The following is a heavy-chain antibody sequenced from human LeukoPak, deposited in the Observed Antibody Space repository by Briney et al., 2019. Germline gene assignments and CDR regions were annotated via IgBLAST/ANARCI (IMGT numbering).Heavy chain of an antibody. CDR3: ASSSGGSWNDAFDI. D-gene: IGHD2-15*01. Sequence: PGGSLRLSCAPSGFSFSDSFMGWIRQAPGKGLEWISYISDSSSTIYYADSVKGRFTVSRDNTKNSLYLQMNSLRAEDTAVYYCASSSGGSWNDAFDIWGQGTMVTVSS. CDR2: ISDSSSTI. J-gene: IGHJ3*02. V-gene: IGHV3-11*04. CDR1: GFSFSDSF.